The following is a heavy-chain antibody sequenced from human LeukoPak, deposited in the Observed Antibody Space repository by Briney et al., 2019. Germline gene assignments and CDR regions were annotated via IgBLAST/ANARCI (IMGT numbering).Heavy chain of an antibody. Sequence: GASVKVSCKASGYTFTSYGISWVRQAPGQGLEWMGWINPNSGGTNFAPKFHGGVSMTRDTSINTAYMELTSLRSDDTAVYYCARGDKKENQSGPSGYFDPWGQGTLVTVSS. CDR1: GYTFTSYG. CDR3: ARGDKKENQSGPSGYFDP. J-gene: IGHJ5*02. V-gene: IGHV1-2*02. D-gene: IGHD3-10*01. CDR2: INPNSGGT.